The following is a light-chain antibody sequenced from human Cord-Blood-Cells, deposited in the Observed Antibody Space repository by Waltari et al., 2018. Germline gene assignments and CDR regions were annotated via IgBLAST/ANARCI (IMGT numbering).Light chain of an antibody. CDR2: DVS. CDR3: SSYTSSSTWV. J-gene: IGLJ3*02. V-gene: IGLV2-14*03. Sequence: QSALTQPASVSGSPGQSITISCTGTSSDVGGYNYVSWYQQHPGKAPKLMIYDVSNRPSGVSNRFSGSKSGNTASLTISGRQAEDEADYYCSSYTSSSTWVLGGGTKLTVL. CDR1: SSDVGGYNY.